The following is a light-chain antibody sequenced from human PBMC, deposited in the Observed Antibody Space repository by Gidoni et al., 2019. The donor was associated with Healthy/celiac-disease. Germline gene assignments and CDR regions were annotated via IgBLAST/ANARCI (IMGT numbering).Light chain of an antibody. V-gene: IGKV1-39*01. Sequence: DIQMTQSPSSLSASVGDRVTITCRASQSISSYLNWYQQKPGEAPKLLIYAASSLQSGVPSRFSGSGSATDYTLTISSLQPEDFATYYCHQSYSTPPYTFGQXTKLEIK. CDR2: AAS. J-gene: IGKJ2*01. CDR1: QSISSY. CDR3: HQSYSTPPYT.